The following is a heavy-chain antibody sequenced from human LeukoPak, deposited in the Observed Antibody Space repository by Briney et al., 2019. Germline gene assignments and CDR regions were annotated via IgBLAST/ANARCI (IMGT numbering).Heavy chain of an antibody. Sequence: SCKASGGTFSSYGMHWVRQAPGKGLEWVAVISSDGVNKYSADSVKGRFTISRDNSKNTLYLQMNSLRAEDTAVYYCAKGQNYYDGSGYYSTGYWGQGTPVTVSS. CDR2: ISSDGVNK. V-gene: IGHV3-30*18. D-gene: IGHD3-22*01. J-gene: IGHJ4*02. CDR3: AKGQNYYDGSGYYSTGY. CDR1: GGTFSSYG.